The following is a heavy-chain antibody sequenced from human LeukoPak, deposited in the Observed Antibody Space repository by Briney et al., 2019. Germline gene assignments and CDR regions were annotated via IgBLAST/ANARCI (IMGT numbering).Heavy chain of an antibody. CDR1: GGSFSGYY. V-gene: IGHV4-34*01. D-gene: IGHD3-10*01. CDR3: ARVFEAPPPSYYYGSGSYYKLPRYYYYYYYMDV. Sequence: SETLSLTCAVYGGSFSGYYWSWIRQPPGKGLEWIGEINHSGSTNYNPSLKSRVTISVDTSKSQFSLKLSSVTAADTAVYYCARVFEAPPPSYYYGSGSYYKLPRYYYYYYYMDVWGKGTTVTISS. J-gene: IGHJ6*03. CDR2: INHSGST.